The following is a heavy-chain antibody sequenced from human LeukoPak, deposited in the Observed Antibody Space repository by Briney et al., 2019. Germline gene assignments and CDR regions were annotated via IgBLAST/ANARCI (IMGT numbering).Heavy chain of an antibody. CDR3: ARDPNYYGSGAPRYFDY. Sequence: GASVKVSCKASGYTFTSYGISWVRQAPGQGLEWMGWISAYNGNTNYAQKLQGRVTMTTDTSTSTAYMELSSLRSEDTAVYYCARDPNYYGSGAPRYFDYWGQGTLFTVSS. J-gene: IGHJ4*02. D-gene: IGHD3-10*01. CDR1: GYTFTSYG. V-gene: IGHV1-18*01. CDR2: ISAYNGNT.